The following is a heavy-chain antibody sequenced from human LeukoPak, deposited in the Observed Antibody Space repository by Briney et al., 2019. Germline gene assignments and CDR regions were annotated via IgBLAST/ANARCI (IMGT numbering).Heavy chain of an antibody. CDR2: IIPILGIA. D-gene: IGHD5-18*01. Sequence: SEKVSCKASGGTFSRSTISWVRQAPGQGLEWMGRIIPILGIANYAQKFQGRVTITADKSTSTAYMEVSSLRSEDTAVYYCARGRGYTIDYWGQGTLVTVSS. V-gene: IGHV1-69*02. CDR1: GGTFSRST. CDR3: ARGRGYTIDY. J-gene: IGHJ4*02.